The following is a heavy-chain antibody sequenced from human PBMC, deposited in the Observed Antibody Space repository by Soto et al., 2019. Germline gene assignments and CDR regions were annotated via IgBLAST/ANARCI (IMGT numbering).Heavy chain of an antibody. CDR1: GGSISSGGYY. CDR2: IYYSGSI. Sequence: QVQLQESGPGLVKPSQTLSLTCTVSGGSISSGGYYWSWIRHHPGKGLEWIGYIYYSGSIYYNPSRKSRLTISVDTSNNQFSLALRSVTAADTAVYLCARGDTLFDPWGQGTLVTVSS. J-gene: IGHJ5*02. CDR3: ARGDTLFDP. V-gene: IGHV4-31*03.